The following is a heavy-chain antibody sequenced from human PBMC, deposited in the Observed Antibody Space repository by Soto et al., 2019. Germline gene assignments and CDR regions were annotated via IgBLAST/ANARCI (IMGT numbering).Heavy chain of an antibody. J-gene: IGHJ4*02. D-gene: IGHD2-8*01. CDR3: ARDDLYQWSFDY. Sequence: QVQLQESGPGLLKPSETLSLTCTVSGVSLNPYYWSWIRQPAGRGLEWIGRVYSTGRNNYNPSLKRRVTKSADTSKNQLSRKLTSVTAADTAVYYCARDDLYQWSFDYWGQGTLVTVSS. CDR1: GVSLNPYY. CDR2: VYSTGRN. V-gene: IGHV4-4*07.